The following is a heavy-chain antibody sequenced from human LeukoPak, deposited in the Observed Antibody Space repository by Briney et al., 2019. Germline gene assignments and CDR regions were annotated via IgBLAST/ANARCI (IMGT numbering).Heavy chain of an antibody. CDR2: VDYRGSS. CDR1: GGSISSHS. J-gene: IGHJ3*02. Sequence: PAETLSPTCSVSGGSISSHSWSWIRQAPGKGLEWIGYVDYRGSSNYNPSLKSRVTISADPSKNQFSLKLTSVTAADTAIYYCARDHPVADWAADIWGRGTMVTVSS. D-gene: IGHD3-9*01. CDR3: ARDHPVADWAADI. V-gene: IGHV4-59*11.